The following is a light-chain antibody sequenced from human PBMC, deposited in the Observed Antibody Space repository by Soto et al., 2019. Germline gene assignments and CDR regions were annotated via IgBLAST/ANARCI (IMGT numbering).Light chain of an antibody. Sequence: DIQMTQSTSSLSASVGDRVTITCRASKDIRIDLAWYKQKPGKATLRLIYAASNLQSGVPSRFSGSGSGTEFTLTIISRQPEDFATYYCLQHNNYPRTFGQGTKLEI. J-gene: IGKJ2*01. CDR2: AAS. CDR3: LQHNNYPRT. CDR1: KDIRID. V-gene: IGKV1-17*01.